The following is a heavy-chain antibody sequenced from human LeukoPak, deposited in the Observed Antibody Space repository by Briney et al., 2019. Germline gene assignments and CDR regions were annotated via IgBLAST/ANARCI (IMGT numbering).Heavy chain of an antibody. CDR3: AREIYCSGGSCGDAFDI. J-gene: IGHJ3*02. CDR1: GFTFSSYA. V-gene: IGHV3-30-3*01. D-gene: IGHD2-15*01. Sequence: GGSLRLSCAASGFTFSSYAMHWVRQAPGKGLEWVAVISYDGSNKCYADSVKGRFTISRDNSKNTLYLQMNSLRAEDTAVYYCAREIYCSGGSCGDAFDIWGQGTMVTVSS. CDR2: ISYDGSNK.